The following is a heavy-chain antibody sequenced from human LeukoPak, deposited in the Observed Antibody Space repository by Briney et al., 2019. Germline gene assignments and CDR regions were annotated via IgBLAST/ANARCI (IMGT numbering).Heavy chain of an antibody. J-gene: IGHJ4*02. V-gene: IGHV3-66*01. D-gene: IGHD6-13*01. CDR1: GFTVSNSY. CDR2: LYSGGSI. Sequence: GGSLRLSCAGSGFTVSNSYMSWVRQAPGKGLEWVSVLYSGGSIFYADSVKGRFTISRDISKNMLYLQMNSLRADDTAVYYCARGAISSWYEDWGQGTLVTVSS. CDR3: ARGAISSWYED.